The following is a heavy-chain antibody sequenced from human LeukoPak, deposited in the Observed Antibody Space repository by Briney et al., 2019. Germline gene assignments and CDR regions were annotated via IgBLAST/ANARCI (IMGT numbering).Heavy chain of an antibody. CDR2: ISSSSSYI. CDR1: GFTFSSYS. J-gene: IGHJ4*02. D-gene: IGHD4-17*01. CDR3: ARGQTTVTYLDDRDY. Sequence: RGSLRLSCAASGFTFSSYSMNWVRQAPGKGLEWVSSISSSSSYIYYADSVKGRFTISRDNAKNSLYLQMNSLRAEDTAVYYCARGQTTVTYLDDRDYWGQGTLVTVSS. V-gene: IGHV3-21*01.